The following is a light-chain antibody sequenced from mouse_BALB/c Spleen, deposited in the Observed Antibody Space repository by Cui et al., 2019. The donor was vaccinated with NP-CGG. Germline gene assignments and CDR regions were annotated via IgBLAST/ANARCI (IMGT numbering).Light chain of an antibody. Sequence: HAVVPQESALNTSPGETVTLTCRSSTGAGTTSNYANWVQEKPEHLFTGLIGGTNNRAPGVPARFSGSLIGDKAALTITGAQTEDEAIYFCALWYSNHWVFGGGTKLTVL. V-gene: IGLV1*01. J-gene: IGLJ1*01. CDR2: GTN. CDR3: ALWYSNHWV. CDR1: TGAGTTSNY.